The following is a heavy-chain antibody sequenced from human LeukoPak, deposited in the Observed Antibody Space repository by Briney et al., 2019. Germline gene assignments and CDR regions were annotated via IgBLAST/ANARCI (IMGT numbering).Heavy chain of an antibody. Sequence: ASVKVSCKASGYTFTDYYINWVRQAPGQGLEWMGRINPNSGDTNYAQKFQGRVTMTRDTSISTAYMELLRSDDTAVYYCARVWTTMRGMDVWGQGTTVTVSS. V-gene: IGHV1-2*06. CDR1: GYTFTDYY. CDR3: ARVWTTMRGMDV. J-gene: IGHJ6*02. CDR2: INPNSGDT. D-gene: IGHD3/OR15-3a*01.